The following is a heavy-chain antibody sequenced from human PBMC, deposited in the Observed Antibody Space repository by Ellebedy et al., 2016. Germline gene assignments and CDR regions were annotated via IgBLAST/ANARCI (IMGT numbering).Heavy chain of an antibody. Sequence: GESLKISXAVSGFTVTSNDMSWVRQAPGKGLELVSLIYGGGDSYYADSVKGRFTISRDTSKKTLYLQMSGLGAEDTAMYYCVTRHNGAFDFWGQGTMVTVSS. D-gene: IGHD2-8*01. CDR3: VTRHNGAFDF. V-gene: IGHV3-53*01. J-gene: IGHJ3*01. CDR1: GFTVTSND. CDR2: IYGGGDS.